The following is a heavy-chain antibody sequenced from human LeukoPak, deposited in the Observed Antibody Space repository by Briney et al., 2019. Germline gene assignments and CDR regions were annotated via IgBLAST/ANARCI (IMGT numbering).Heavy chain of an antibody. V-gene: IGHV6-1*01. CDR2: TYYRSKWYN. CDR3: AREKQYCSGGSCGVDTAMVPFNYYYYYYMDV. J-gene: IGHJ6*03. CDR1: GDSVSSNSAA. D-gene: IGHD2-15*01. Sequence: SQTLSLTCAISGDSVSSNSAAWNWIRQSPSRGLEWLGRTYYRSKWYNDYAVSVKSRITINPDTSKNQFSLQLNSVTPEDTAVYYCAREKQYCSGGSCGVDTAMVPFNYYYYYYMDVWGKGTTVTVSS.